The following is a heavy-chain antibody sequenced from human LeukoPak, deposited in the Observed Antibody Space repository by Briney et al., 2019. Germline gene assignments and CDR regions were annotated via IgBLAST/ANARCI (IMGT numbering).Heavy chain of an antibody. CDR2: MNPNGGNT. Sequence: ASVKVSCKASGYTFTSYEINWVRQATGQGLEWMGWMNPNGGNTGYAQKFQGRVTMTRNTSISTAYMELSSLRAEDTAVYYCARGGYDSSGLPEYYFDYWGQGTLVTVSS. V-gene: IGHV1-8*01. J-gene: IGHJ4*02. CDR3: ARGGYDSSGLPEYYFDY. D-gene: IGHD3-22*01. CDR1: GYTFTSYE.